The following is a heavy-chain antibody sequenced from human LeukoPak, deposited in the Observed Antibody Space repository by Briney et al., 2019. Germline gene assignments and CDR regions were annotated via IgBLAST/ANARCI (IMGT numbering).Heavy chain of an antibody. CDR1: GGSISSHY. CDR3: ARGNGGSYYFLDY. CDR2: IYYSGST. J-gene: IGHJ4*02. Sequence: SETLSLTCTVSGGSISSHYWSWIRQPPGKGLEWIGYIYYSGSTNYNPSLKSRVTISVDTSRNQFSLKLSSVTPADTAVYYCARGNGGSYYFLDYWGQGTLVTVSS. D-gene: IGHD1-26*01. V-gene: IGHV4-59*11.